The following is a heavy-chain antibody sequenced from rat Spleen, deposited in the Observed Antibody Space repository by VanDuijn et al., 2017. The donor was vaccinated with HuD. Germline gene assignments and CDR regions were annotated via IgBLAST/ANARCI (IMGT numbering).Heavy chain of an antibody. Sequence: EVQLVESGGGLVQPGRSLKLSCVASGFTFNNYWMTWIRQAPGKGLEWVATISYDDSTTYYRDSVTGRFTISRDNTKNTLYLQMDNLRSEDAATYYCARAGYLRDWYFDFWGPGTVVTVSS. CDR2: ISYDDSTT. D-gene: IGHD2-2*01. V-gene: IGHV5-31*01. CDR3: ARAGYLRDWYFDF. CDR1: GFTFNNYW. J-gene: IGHJ1*01.